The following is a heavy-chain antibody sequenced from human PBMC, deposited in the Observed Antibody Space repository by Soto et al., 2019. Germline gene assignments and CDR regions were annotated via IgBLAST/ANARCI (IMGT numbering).Heavy chain of an antibody. CDR2: ISGTGSTI. D-gene: IGHD3-10*01. CDR3: ARANTMIRGIITYYFDY. Sequence: PGGSLGISCAPSEFTFSDCYMSWIRQAPGKGLDWVSYISGTGSTIYYADSVKGRFTISRDNAKNSLYLQVNSLRAEDTAVYYCARANTMIRGIITYYFDYWGQGTMVTVSS. CDR1: EFTFSDCY. J-gene: IGHJ4*02. V-gene: IGHV3-11*01.